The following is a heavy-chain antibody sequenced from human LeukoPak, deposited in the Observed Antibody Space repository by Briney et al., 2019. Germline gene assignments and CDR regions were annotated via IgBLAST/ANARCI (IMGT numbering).Heavy chain of an antibody. CDR2: INPNSGGT. Sequence: GASVKVSCKASGYTFTGYYMHWVRQAPGQGLEWMGWINPNSGGTNYAQKFQGRVTMTRDTSISTAYMELSRLRSDDTAVYYCARTSPVSNQFNWFDPWGQGTLVTVSS. CDR3: ARTSPVSNQFNWFDP. V-gene: IGHV1-2*02. D-gene: IGHD4-11*01. CDR1: GYTFTGYY. J-gene: IGHJ5*01.